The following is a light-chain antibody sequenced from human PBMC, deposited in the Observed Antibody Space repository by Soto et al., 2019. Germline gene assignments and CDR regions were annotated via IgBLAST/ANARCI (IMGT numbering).Light chain of an antibody. CDR1: QSVLYSSKNKNY. J-gene: IGKJ4*01. CDR2: WAS. CDR3: QQYYSTPPT. V-gene: IGKV4-1*01. Sequence: DIVMTQSPDSLAVSLGERANINCKSSQSVLYSSKNKNYLAWYQQKPGQPPKLLIYWASTRESGVPDRFSGSGSGTDFTLTISSLQAGDVAVYYCQQYYSTPPTFGGGTMVDI.